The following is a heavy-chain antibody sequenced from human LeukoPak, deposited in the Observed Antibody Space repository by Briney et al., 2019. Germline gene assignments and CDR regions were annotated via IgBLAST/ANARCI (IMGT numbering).Heavy chain of an antibody. D-gene: IGHD6-13*01. J-gene: IGHJ5*02. CDR2: IYYSGST. Sequence: SETLSLTCTVSGGSISSYYWSWIRQPPGKGLEWIGYIYYSGSTNYNPSLKSRVTISVDTSKNQFSLKLSSVTAADTAVYYCARGGKWIAAAGKNGDWFDPWGQGTLVTVSS. CDR3: ARGGKWIAAAGKNGDWFDP. CDR1: GGSISSYY. V-gene: IGHV4-59*12.